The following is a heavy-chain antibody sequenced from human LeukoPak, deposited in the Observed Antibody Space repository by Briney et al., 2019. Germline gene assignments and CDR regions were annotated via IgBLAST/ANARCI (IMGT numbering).Heavy chain of an antibody. CDR2: IYCSGST. CDR1: GGSISSYY. D-gene: IGHD6-13*01. CDR3: ARVSIAAAGKTYYYYYYGMDV. J-gene: IGHJ6*02. Sequence: SETLSLTCTVSGGSISSYYWSWIRQPPGKGLEWIGYIYCSGSTNYNPSLKSRVTISVDTSKNQFSLKLSSVTAADTAVYYCARVSIAAAGKTYYYYYYGMDVWGQGTTVTVSS. V-gene: IGHV4-59*08.